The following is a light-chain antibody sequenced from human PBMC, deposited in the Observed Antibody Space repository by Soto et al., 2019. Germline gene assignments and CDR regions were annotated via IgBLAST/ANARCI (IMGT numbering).Light chain of an antibody. CDR3: CSYAGSSTSVV. CDR1: SSVVGSYNL. Sequence: QSVLTQPASVSGSPGQSITISCTGTSSVVGSYNLVSWYQQHPGKAPKLMIYEGSKRPSGVSNSFSGSKSGNTASLTISGLQAEDEADYYCCSYAGSSTSVVFGGGTKVTVL. V-gene: IGLV2-23*01. J-gene: IGLJ2*01. CDR2: EGS.